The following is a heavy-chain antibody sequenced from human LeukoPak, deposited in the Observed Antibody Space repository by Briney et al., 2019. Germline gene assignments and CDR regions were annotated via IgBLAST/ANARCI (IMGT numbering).Heavy chain of an antibody. V-gene: IGHV4-61*02. CDR2: VYSSGNT. J-gene: IGHJ4*02. CDR1: GGSIGSTSYY. D-gene: IGHD5-24*01. Sequence: SETLSLTCTVSGGSIGSTSYYWSWIRQPAGKGLEWIGRVYSSGNTNYNPSPKSRVTISLDTSKNQFSLKLSSVTAADSALYYCARVQRKDGWFDYWGQGTLVTVSS. CDR3: ARVQRKDGWFDY.